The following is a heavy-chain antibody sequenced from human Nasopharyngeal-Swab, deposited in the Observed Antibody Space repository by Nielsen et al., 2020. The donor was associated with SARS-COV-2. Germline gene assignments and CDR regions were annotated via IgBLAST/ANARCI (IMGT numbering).Heavy chain of an antibody. CDR3: ARGWERWLRSPGNAFDI. D-gene: IGHD5-24*01. J-gene: IGHJ3*02. CDR2: IIPILGIA. V-gene: IGHV1-69*02. Sequence: WVRQAPGQGLEWMGRIIPILGIANYAQKFQGRVTITADKSTSTAYMELSSLRSEDTAVHYCARGWERWLRSPGNAFDIWGQGTMVTVSS.